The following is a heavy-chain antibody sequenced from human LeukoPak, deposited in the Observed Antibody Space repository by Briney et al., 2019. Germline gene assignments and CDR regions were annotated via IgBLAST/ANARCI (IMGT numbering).Heavy chain of an antibody. D-gene: IGHD2-15*01. V-gene: IGHV4-59*12. CDR3: ARDQDIVVVVAAFDP. J-gene: IGHJ5*02. CDR2: IYYSGST. CDR1: GGSISSYY. Sequence: SETLSLTCTVSGGSISSYYWSWIRQPPGKGLEWIGYIYYSGSTNYNPSLKSRVTISVDTSKNQFSLKLSSVTAADTAVYYCARDQDIVVVVAAFDPWGQGTLVTVSS.